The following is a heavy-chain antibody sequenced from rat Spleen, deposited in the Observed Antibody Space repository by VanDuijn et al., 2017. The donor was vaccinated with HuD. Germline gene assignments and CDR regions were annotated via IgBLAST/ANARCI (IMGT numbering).Heavy chain of an antibody. CDR1: GFSLTSYN. V-gene: IGHV2-30*01. CDR3: AGHWEGNWFAY. CDR2: IWRNGVT. Sequence: QVQLKESGPGLVQPSQTLSLTCTVSGFSLTSYNVHWVRQPPGKGLEWMGIIWRNGVTAYNSAIKSRLSISRDTSKSQVFLKMNSLQTEDTAMYFCAGHWEGNWFAYWGQGTLVTVSS. D-gene: IGHD5-1*01. J-gene: IGHJ3*01.